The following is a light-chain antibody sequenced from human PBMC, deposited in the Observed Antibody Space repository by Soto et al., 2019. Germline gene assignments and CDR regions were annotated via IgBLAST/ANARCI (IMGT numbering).Light chain of an antibody. CDR1: QSVSSY. J-gene: IGKJ5*01. CDR3: QQSYSTPIP. V-gene: IGKV3-11*01. CDR2: DAS. Sequence: LTQSPSSLSASVGDRATLSCRASQSVSSYLAWYQQKPGQAPRLLIYDASNRATGIPARFSGSGSGTDFTLTISSLQPEDFATYYCQQSYSTPIPFGQGTRLEIK.